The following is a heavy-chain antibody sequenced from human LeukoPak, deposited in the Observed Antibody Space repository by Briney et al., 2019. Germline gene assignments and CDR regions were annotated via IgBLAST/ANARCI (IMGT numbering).Heavy chain of an antibody. CDR3: AKDGAAAGYFHY. J-gene: IGHJ4*02. V-gene: IGHV3-30-3*01. CDR2: ISYDGSIK. CDR1: GFIFSDFV. Sequence: PGGSLRLSCAASGFIFSDFVIHWVRQAPGKGLDWVADISYDGSIKYYADSVKDRFTISRDNSKNTLYLQMNSLRAEDTAVYYCAKDGAAAGYFHYWGQGTLVTVSS. D-gene: IGHD6-13*01.